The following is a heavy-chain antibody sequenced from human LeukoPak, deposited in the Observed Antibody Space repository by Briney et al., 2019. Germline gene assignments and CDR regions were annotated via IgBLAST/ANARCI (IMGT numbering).Heavy chain of an antibody. Sequence: PGGSLRLSCVGSGFTFRNYWMNWVRHTPGKGLEWVANIDQNGIEKHFGDSVRGRFTVSRDNAKNLVFLEMNTLRAEDTAIYYCATYRQVLLPFESWGQGTLVTVSS. CDR1: GFTFRNYW. V-gene: IGHV3-7*03. CDR2: IDQNGIEK. CDR3: ATYRQVLLPFES. J-gene: IGHJ4*02. D-gene: IGHD2-8*02.